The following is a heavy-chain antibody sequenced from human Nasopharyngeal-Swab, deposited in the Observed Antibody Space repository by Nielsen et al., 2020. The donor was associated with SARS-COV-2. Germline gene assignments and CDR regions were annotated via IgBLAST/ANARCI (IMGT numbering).Heavy chain of an antibody. CDR3: ARWRGSTTWYFDY. CDR2: ISVSILTT. Sequence: GGSLRLSCAVSGFPLKNYNMIWVRQAPGKGLEWLSYISVSILTTYYADSVKGRFTISRNNAKNTLYLQIHSLRVEDTAVYYCARWRGSTTWYFDYWGQGTLVTVSS. D-gene: IGHD2-2*01. V-gene: IGHV3-48*04. J-gene: IGHJ4*02. CDR1: GFPLKNYN.